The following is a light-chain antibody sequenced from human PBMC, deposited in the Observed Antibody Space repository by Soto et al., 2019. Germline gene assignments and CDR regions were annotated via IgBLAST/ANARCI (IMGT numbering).Light chain of an antibody. CDR1: SSNIGNNY. CDR3: GTWDSSLSVYV. J-gene: IGLJ1*01. Sequence: QSVLTQPPSVSAAPGQKVTISCSGGSSNIGNNYVSWYQHLPGTAPKLLIFDSDERPSGIPDRFSGSKSSTSATLGITGLQTGDEADYYCGTWDSSLSVYVFGTGTKVTVL. CDR2: DSD. V-gene: IGLV1-51*01.